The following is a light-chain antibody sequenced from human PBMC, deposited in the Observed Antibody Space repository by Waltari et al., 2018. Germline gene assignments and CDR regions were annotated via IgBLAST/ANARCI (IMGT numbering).Light chain of an antibody. CDR3: QQYYSIPWT. CDR2: WAS. Sequence: DIVMTQSPDSLAVSLGERATVNCKSRQNVLYSPHNNSFFAWCQQKLGQPPKLLIYWASTRESGVPVRFSGSGSGRDFTLTISSLQAEDVAVYYCQQYYSIPWTFGQGTKVEIK. V-gene: IGKV4-1*01. J-gene: IGKJ1*01. CDR1: QNVLYSPHNNSF.